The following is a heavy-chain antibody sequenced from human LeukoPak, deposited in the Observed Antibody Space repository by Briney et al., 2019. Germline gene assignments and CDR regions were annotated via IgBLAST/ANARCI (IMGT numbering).Heavy chain of an antibody. CDR2: ISGSGGST. V-gene: IGHV3-23*01. J-gene: IGHJ5*02. Sequence: GGSLRLSCAASGFTFSNCAMTWVRQAPGKGLEWVSAISGSGGSTYYADSVKGRFTISRDNSKNTLYLQMNSLRAEDTAVYYCAKTKGGYHINWFDPWGQGTLVTVSS. CDR1: GFTFSNCA. D-gene: IGHD3-22*01. CDR3: AKTKGGYHINWFDP.